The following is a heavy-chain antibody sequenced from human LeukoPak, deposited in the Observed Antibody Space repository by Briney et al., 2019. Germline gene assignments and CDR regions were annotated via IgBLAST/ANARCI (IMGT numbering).Heavy chain of an antibody. CDR2: ISSSGSTI. D-gene: IGHD1-26*01. CDR1: GFTFSSYE. Sequence: PGGSLRLSCAASGFTFSSYEMNWVRQAPGRGLEWVSYISSSGSTIYYADSVKGRFTISRDNAKNSLYLQMNSLRAEDTAVYYCARDTHWEPGDYWGQGTLLTVSS. V-gene: IGHV3-48*03. J-gene: IGHJ4*02. CDR3: ARDTHWEPGDY.